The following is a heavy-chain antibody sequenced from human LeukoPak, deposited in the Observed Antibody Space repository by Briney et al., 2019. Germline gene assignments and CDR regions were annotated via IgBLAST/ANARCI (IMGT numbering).Heavy chain of an antibody. J-gene: IGHJ3*02. CDR1: GYTFTSYY. CDR3: ARDPYYYDSSGYYSAFDI. D-gene: IGHD3-22*01. CDR2: INPGGGST. Sequence: ASVKVSCKASGYTFTSYYMYWVRRAPGQGLEWMGIINPGGGSTSYAQKFQGRVTMTRDTSTSTVYMELSSLRSEDTAVYYCARDPYYYDSSGYYSAFDIWGQGTMVTVSS. V-gene: IGHV1-46*01.